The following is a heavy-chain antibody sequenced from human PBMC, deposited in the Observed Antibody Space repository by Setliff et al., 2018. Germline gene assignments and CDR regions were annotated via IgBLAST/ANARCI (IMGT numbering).Heavy chain of an antibody. J-gene: IGHJ4*02. V-gene: IGHV4-59*11. Sequence: PSETLSLTCTVSGGSISGASIRSHYWSWIRQPPGKGLEFIGYVYYSGTTNYDPSLKSRVTISVDTSKNQFSLKLSSVTAADTAIYYCARGGTYRYFDYWGQGTLVTVSS. CDR2: VYYSGTT. CDR1: GGSISGASIRSHY. CDR3: ARGGTYRYFDY.